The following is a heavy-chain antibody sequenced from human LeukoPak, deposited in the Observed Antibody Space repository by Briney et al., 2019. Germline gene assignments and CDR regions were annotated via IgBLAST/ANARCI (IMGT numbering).Heavy chain of an antibody. CDR3: ARGNRPRGLGYYYGMDV. V-gene: IGHV1-8*01. CDR2: MNPNSGNT. CDR1: GYTFTSYD. Sequence: GASVTVSCKASGYTFTSYDINRVRQAPGQGLEWMGWMNPNSGNTGYAQKFQGRVTMTRNTSISTAYMELSSLRSEDTAVYYCARGNRPRGLGYYYGMDVWGQGTTVTVSS. D-gene: IGHD1-14*01. J-gene: IGHJ6*02.